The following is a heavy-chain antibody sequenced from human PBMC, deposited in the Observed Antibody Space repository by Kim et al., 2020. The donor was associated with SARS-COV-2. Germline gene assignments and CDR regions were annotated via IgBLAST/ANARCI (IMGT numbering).Heavy chain of an antibody. J-gene: IGHJ5*02. CDR2: INAGNGDT. CDR1: GYRFTDYL. Sequence: ASVKVSCKASGYRFTDYLIHWVRQTPGERLEWMGRINAGNGDTKYSQNFQGRVTITRDTSATTAYMELAILTSADTAVYDFARRSTHGTEWVDPWCQGTL. V-gene: IGHV1-3*01. D-gene: IGHD2-21*02. CDR3: ARRSTHGTEWVDP.